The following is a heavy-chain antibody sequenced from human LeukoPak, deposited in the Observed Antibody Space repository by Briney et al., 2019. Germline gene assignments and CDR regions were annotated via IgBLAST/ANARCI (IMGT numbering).Heavy chain of an antibody. CDR1: GLTFSSYA. CDR3: AKDLGQWLVYFDY. CDR2: ISGSGGST. V-gene: IGHV3-23*01. J-gene: IGHJ4*02. Sequence: GGSLRLSCAASGLTFSSYAMSWVRQAPGKGLEWVSAISGSGGSTYYADSVKGRFTISRDNSKNTLYLQMNSLRAEDTAVYYCAKDLGQWLVYFDYWGQGTLVTVSS. D-gene: IGHD6-19*01.